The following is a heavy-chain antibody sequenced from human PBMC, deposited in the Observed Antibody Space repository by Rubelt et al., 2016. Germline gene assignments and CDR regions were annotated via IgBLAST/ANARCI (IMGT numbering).Heavy chain of an antibody. J-gene: IGHJ3*02. V-gene: IGHV1-18*01. CDR2: VSPSNGNT. CDR3: ASRSGSYFGAFDI. D-gene: IGHD3-10*01. CDR1: GYTFTSYG. Sequence: QVQLVQSGAEVKKPGASVKVSCKASGYTFTSYGISWVRQGPGQGLEWMGSVSPSNGNTYYAQRLQGRVTMTTDTSTNAAYMQLRSLRSDDTAVYYWASRSGSYFGAFDIWGQGTMVTGSS.